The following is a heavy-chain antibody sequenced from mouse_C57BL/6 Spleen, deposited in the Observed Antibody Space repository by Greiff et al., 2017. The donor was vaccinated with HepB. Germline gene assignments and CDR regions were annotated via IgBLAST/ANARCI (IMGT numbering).Heavy chain of an antibody. D-gene: IGHD1-1*01. CDR2: INPSNGGT. CDR3: AREYDGSSDSYWDFDV. J-gene: IGHJ1*03. CDR1: GYTFTSYW. V-gene: IGHV1-53*01. Sequence: QVQLQQPGTELVKPGASVKLSCKASGYTFTSYWMHWVKQRPGQGLEWIGNINPSNGGTNYNEKFKSKATLTVDKSSSTAYMQLSSLTSEDSAVYYCAREYDGSSDSYWDFDVWGTGTTVTVSS.